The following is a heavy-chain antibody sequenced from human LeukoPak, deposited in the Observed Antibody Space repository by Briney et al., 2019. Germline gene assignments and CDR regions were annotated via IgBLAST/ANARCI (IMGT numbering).Heavy chain of an antibody. V-gene: IGHV1-2*02. D-gene: IGHD3-9*01. J-gene: IGHJ4*02. CDR3: ARAEMDILTGYLDY. Sequence: RASVKVSCKASGYTFTGYYMHWVRQAPGQGLEWMGWINPNSGGTNYAQKFQGRVTMTRDTSISTAYMELSRLRSDDTAVYYCARAEMDILTGYLDYWGQGTLVTVSS. CDR2: INPNSGGT. CDR1: GYTFTGYY.